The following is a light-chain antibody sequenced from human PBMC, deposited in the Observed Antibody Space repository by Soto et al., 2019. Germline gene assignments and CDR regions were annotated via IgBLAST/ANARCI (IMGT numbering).Light chain of an antibody. V-gene: IGLV2-18*02. Sequence: QSVLTQPPSVSGSPGQSVAISCTGTSSDVGSFNRVSWYQQPPGTAPKLIISEVSNRPSGVPDRFSGSKSGNTASLTISGLQAEDEADYYCSSYTITNTYVFGTGTKVT. CDR3: SSYTITNTYV. CDR1: SSDVGSFNR. CDR2: EVS. J-gene: IGLJ1*01.